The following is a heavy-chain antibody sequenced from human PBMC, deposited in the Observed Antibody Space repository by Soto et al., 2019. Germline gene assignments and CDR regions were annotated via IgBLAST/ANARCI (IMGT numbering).Heavy chain of an antibody. J-gene: IGHJ5*02. V-gene: IGHV4-61*08. Sequence: PSETLYLTCTVSGDSVTSDDKYWSWIRQPPGKALEWIAYIRSSGSTNYNTSLKSRVTMSIETYKNQFFLTVNSVTAADSAVYYCAREIGDNWDYEASWGQGTPVTVS. D-gene: IGHD1-7*01. CDR1: GDSVTSDDKY. CDR2: IRSSGST. CDR3: AREIGDNWDYEAS.